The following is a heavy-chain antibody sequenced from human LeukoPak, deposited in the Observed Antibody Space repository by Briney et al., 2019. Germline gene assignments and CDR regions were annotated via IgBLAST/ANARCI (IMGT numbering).Heavy chain of an antibody. Sequence: APVTISCRASGYTFTNGGITWLRQAPGQGLERVGYISTYNGNTDYAQKFQDRVTLTTDTSTSTAYMELRSLRSDDTAVYFCARTYDSSTGYYFDYWGQGTLVTVSS. V-gene: IGHV1-18*01. D-gene: IGHD3/OR15-3a*01. CDR2: ISTYNGNT. CDR3: ARTYDSSTGYYFDY. J-gene: IGHJ4*02. CDR1: GYTFTNGG.